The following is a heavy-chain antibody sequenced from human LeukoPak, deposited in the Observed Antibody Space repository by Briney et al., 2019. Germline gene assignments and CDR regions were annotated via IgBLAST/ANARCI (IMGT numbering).Heavy chain of an antibody. CDR2: IKHDGSEK. CDR3: ATDRGWRTSGYYLYYFEY. CDR1: GFTFSSYA. D-gene: IGHD3-3*01. V-gene: IGHV3-7*01. Sequence: GGSLRLSCAASGFTFSSYAMSWVRQAPGKGLEWVASIKHDGSEKYYVDSVRGRFTISRDNTKNSLYLQMSSLRAEDTAVYYCATDRGWRTSGYYLYYFEYWGQGTLVTFSS. J-gene: IGHJ4*02.